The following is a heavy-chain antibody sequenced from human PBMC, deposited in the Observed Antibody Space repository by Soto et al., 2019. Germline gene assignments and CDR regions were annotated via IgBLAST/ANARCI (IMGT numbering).Heavy chain of an antibody. Sequence: PSETLSLTCTVSGVSVSSSGFYWGWIRQPPGKGLEWIGGIYYSGRTYYTPSLTSRVTISVDASRNQFSLKLSSVTAADTAVYFCARHKLRNYYDSSGYFYGDAFDLWGQGTMVT. V-gene: IGHV4-39*01. J-gene: IGHJ3*01. D-gene: IGHD3-22*01. CDR2: IYYSGRT. CDR1: GVSVSSSGFY. CDR3: ARHKLRNYYDSSGYFYGDAFDL.